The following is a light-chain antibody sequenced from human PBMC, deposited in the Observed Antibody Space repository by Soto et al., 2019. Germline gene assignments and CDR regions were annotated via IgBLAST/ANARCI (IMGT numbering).Light chain of an antibody. J-gene: IGLJ2*01. V-gene: IGLV1-51*01. CDR3: GTWDSSLSAEI. Sequence: QSVLTQPPSVSAAPGQMVTISCSGSTSNIGNNYVSWYRQVPGTAPKLLIDDNNKRPSGVPDRISGSKSGTSATLGITGLQTGDEADDYCGTWDSSLSAEIFGGGTKLTVL. CDR1: TSNIGNNY. CDR2: DNN.